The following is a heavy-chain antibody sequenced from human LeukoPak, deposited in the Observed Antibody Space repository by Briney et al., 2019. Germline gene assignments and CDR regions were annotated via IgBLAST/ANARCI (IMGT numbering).Heavy chain of an antibody. Sequence: SETLSLTCAVYGGSFSGYYWSWIRQPPGKGLEWIGEINHSGSTNYNPSLKSRVIISVDTSKNQFSLKLSSVTAADTAVYYCARPPPRQIFGAGTYYYYMDVWGKGTTVTVSS. J-gene: IGHJ6*03. CDR1: GGSFSGYY. CDR3: ARPPPRQIFGAGTYYYYMDV. CDR2: INHSGST. D-gene: IGHD3-3*01. V-gene: IGHV4-34*01.